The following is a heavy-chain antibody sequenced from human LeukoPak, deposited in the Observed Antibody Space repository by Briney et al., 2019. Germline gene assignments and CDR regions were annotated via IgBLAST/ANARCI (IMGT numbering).Heavy chain of an antibody. J-gene: IGHJ5*02. CDR3: AKDRGYEVVFDP. D-gene: IGHD5-12*01. V-gene: IGHV3-43*02. CDR1: GINFNTYA. CDR2: ISGDGGRT. Sequence: GGSLRLSCAASGINFNTYAMHWVRQAPGKGLEWVSLISGDGGRTSYADSVKGRFTISRDNDKNSLYLQMNSLRIEDTALYYCAKDRGYEVVFDPWGQGTLVAVSS.